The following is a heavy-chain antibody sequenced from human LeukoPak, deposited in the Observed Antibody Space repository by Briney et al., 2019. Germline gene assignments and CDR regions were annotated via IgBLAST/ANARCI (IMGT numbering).Heavy chain of an antibody. CDR2: ISYDGSNK. CDR3: AKDYRTATLTYYYGMDV. D-gene: IGHD4-17*01. Sequence: GGSLRLSCAASGLTFSSYGMHWVRQAPGKGLEWVAVISYDGSNKYYADSVKGRFTISRDNSKNTLYLQMNSLRAEGTAVYYCAKDYRTATLTYYYGMDVWGQGTTVTVSS. J-gene: IGHJ6*02. V-gene: IGHV3-30*18. CDR1: GLTFSSYG.